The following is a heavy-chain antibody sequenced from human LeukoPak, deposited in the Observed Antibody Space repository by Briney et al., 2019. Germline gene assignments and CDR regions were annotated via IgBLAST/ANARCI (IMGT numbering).Heavy chain of an antibody. Sequence: GGSLRLSCAASGLTFSSYWMSWVRQAPGKGLEWVANIKQDGSEKYYADSVKGRFTISRDNAKNSLYLQMNSLRAEDTAVYYCAREGWVVPAVYYYYYYMDVWGKGTTVTVSS. D-gene: IGHD2-2*01. CDR2: IKQDGSEK. CDR3: AREGWVVPAVYYYYYYMDV. CDR1: GLTFSSYW. V-gene: IGHV3-7*01. J-gene: IGHJ6*03.